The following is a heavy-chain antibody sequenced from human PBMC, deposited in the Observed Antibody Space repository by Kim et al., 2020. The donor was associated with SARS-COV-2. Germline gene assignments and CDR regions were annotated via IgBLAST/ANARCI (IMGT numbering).Heavy chain of an antibody. CDR3: AKRLRDYSSSSDDY. V-gene: IGHV3-23*01. Sequence: GGSLRLSCAASGFTFANYAMSWVRQAPGKGLEWVSAISSSGSKSFSADSVRGRFTISRDNSRNTLYLQMDSLRTEDTAVYYCAKRLRDYSSSSDDYWGQGTLVTVSS. D-gene: IGHD6-6*01. J-gene: IGHJ4*02. CDR1: GFTFANYA. CDR2: ISSSGSKS.